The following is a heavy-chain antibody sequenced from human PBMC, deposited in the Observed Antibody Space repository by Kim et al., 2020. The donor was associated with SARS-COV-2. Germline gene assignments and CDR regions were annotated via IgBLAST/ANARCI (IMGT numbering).Heavy chain of an antibody. Sequence: SETLSLTCAVYGGSFSGYYWSWIRQPPGKGLEWIGEINHSGSTNYNPSLKSRVTISVDTSKNQFSLKLSSVTAADTAVYYCARGGHSPYSSSFDYWGQGTLVTVSS. V-gene: IGHV4-34*01. CDR1: GGSFSGYY. CDR3: ARGGHSPYSSSFDY. D-gene: IGHD6-6*01. J-gene: IGHJ4*02. CDR2: INHSGST.